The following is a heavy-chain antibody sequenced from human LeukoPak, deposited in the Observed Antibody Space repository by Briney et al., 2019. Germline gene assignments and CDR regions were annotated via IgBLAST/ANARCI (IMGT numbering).Heavy chain of an antibody. D-gene: IGHD2-2*01. CDR2: ISWNSGSI. Sequence: GGSLRLFCAASGFTFDDYAMHCVRQAPGKVLECVSGISWNSGSIGYADSVKGRFTISRDNAKNSLYLQMNSLRAEDTAVYYCARALGYCSSTSCPYYYYYMDVWGKGTTVTVSS. V-gene: IGHV3-9*01. J-gene: IGHJ6*03. CDR3: ARALGYCSSTSCPYYYYYMDV. CDR1: GFTFDDYA.